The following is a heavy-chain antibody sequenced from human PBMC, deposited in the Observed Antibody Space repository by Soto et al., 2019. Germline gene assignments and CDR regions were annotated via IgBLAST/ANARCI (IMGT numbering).Heavy chain of an antibody. CDR1: GFSLTTSGVG. D-gene: IGHD2-21*02. CDR3: AHITLVTIIDS. Sequence: QITLEESGPTLAKPTQPLTLTCTFSGFSLTTSGVGVGWIRQPPGKALEWLALIYWNENKRFSPSLKTRITITKDTSKNQVVLTMTNMDPVDTATYYCAHITLVTIIDSWGQGTLVTVSS. J-gene: IGHJ4*02. V-gene: IGHV2-5*01. CDR2: IYWNENK.